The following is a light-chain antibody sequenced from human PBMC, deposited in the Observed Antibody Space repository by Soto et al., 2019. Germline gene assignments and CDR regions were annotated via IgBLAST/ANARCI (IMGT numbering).Light chain of an antibody. CDR1: QGISRW. J-gene: IGKJ3*01. Sequence: DIQMTQSPSSVSASVGDRVTITCRASQGISRWLAWYQQKPVKAPKLLIYAASSLQSGVPSRFSGSGSGTDFTLTISSLQPEDFATYYCQQANSFFRVTFGPGPKVDIK. CDR2: AAS. V-gene: IGKV1-12*01. CDR3: QQANSFFRVT.